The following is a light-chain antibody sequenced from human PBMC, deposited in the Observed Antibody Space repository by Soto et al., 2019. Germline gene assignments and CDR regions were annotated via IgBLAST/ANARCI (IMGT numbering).Light chain of an antibody. CDR3: QHYNSLPFT. V-gene: IGKV1-27*01. CDR2: ATS. CDR1: QGISNY. J-gene: IGKJ3*01. Sequence: DIQMTQSPSSLSASVGDRVTITCRASQGISNYLVWYQQKPGEIPKLLIFATSTLQSGVPSRSSGSGSGTDFTLTISSLQPEDVATYYCQHYNSLPFTFGPGTKVDIK.